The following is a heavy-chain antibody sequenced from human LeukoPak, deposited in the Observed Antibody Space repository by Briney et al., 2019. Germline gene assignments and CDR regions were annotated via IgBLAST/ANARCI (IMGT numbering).Heavy chain of an antibody. V-gene: IGHV3-74*01. Sequence: PGGSLRLXCAASGFTFSSYWMHWVRQAPGKGLVWVSRINSDGSSTSYADSVKGRFTISRDNAKNTLYLQMNSLRAEDTAVYYCAREAGYSSGWYPNWFDPWGQGTLVTVSS. CDR1: GFTFSSYW. CDR2: INSDGSST. CDR3: AREAGYSSGWYPNWFDP. J-gene: IGHJ5*02. D-gene: IGHD6-19*01.